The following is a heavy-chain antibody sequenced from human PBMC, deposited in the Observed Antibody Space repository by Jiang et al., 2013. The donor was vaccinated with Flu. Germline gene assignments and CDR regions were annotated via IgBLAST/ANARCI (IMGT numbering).Heavy chain of an antibody. CDR2: IXPFFGTV. Sequence: DTFSSNAISWLRQAPGQGPEWMGGIXPFFGTVNYAQKFQGRVTITADKSTSTVYMVLSSLRSEDTAMYYCARGPDTSAYYYFYWGQGTPGHRLP. CDR3: ARGPDTSAYYYFY. CDR1: DTFSSNA. J-gene: IGHJ4*02. V-gene: IGHV1-69*06. D-gene: IGHD3-22*01.